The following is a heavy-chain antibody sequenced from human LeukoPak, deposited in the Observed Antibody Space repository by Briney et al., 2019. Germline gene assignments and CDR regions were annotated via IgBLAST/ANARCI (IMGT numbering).Heavy chain of an antibody. CDR3: ARESIFGVVGAFDI. J-gene: IGHJ3*02. D-gene: IGHD3-3*01. CDR1: GGSISSYY. CDR2: IYYSGST. V-gene: IGHV4-59*01. Sequence: SETLSLTCTVSGGSISSYYWSWIRQPPGKGLEWIGYIYYSGSTNYNPSLKSRVTISVDTSKNQFSLKLSAVTAADTAVYYCARESIFGVVGAFDIWGQGTMVTVSS.